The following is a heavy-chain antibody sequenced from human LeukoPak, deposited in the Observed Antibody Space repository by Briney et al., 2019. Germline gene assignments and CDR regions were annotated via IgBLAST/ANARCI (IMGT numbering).Heavy chain of an antibody. CDR3: ARQRSYYCSGGSCYPYYFDY. CDR1: GGSFSGYY. Sequence: SETLSLTCAVYGGSFSGYYWSWIRQPPGKGLEWIGEINHSGSTNYNPSLKSRVTIPVDTSKNQFSLKLSSVTAADTAVYYCARQRSYYCSGGSCYPYYFDYWGQGTLVTVSS. J-gene: IGHJ4*02. D-gene: IGHD2-15*01. V-gene: IGHV4-34*01. CDR2: INHSGST.